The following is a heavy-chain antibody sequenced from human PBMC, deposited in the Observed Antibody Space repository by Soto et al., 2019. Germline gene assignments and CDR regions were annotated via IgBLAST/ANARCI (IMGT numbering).Heavy chain of an antibody. CDR3: ARSEYYDILTGYYVPNWFDP. CDR1: GGSISSYY. J-gene: IGHJ5*02. V-gene: IGHV4-59*01. CDR2: IYYSGST. Sequence: TSETLSLTCTVSGGSISSYYWSWIRQPPGKGLEWIGYIYYSGSTNYNPSLKSRVTISVDTSKNQFSLKLSSVTAADTTVYYCARSEYYDILTGYYVPNWFDPWGQGTLVTVSS. D-gene: IGHD3-9*01.